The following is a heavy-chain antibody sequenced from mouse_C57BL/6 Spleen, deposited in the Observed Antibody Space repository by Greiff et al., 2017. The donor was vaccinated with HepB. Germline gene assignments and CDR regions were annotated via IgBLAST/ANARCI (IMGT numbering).Heavy chain of an antibody. CDR1: GYAFSSSW. CDR2: IYPGDGDT. Sequence: QVQLQQSGPELVKPGASVKISCKASGYAFSSSWMNWVKQRPGKGLEWIGRIYPGDGDTNYNGKFKGKATLTADKSSSTAYMQRSSLTSEDSAVYFCARSKATGYFDYWGQGTTLTVSS. V-gene: IGHV1-82*01. D-gene: IGHD4-1*02. J-gene: IGHJ2*01. CDR3: ARSKATGYFDY.